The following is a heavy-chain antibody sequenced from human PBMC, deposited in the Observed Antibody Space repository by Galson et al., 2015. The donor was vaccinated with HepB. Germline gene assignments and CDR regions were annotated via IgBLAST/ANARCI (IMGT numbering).Heavy chain of an antibody. CDR3: ASGGGSSGYYYRGFDY. CDR1: GGTFSSYA. CDR2: IIPIFGTA. V-gene: IGHV1-69*13. D-gene: IGHD3-22*01. Sequence: SVKVSCKASGGTFSSYAISWVRQAPGQGLEWMGGIIPIFGTANYAQKFQGRVTITADESTSTAYMELSSLRSEDTAVYYCASGGGSSGYYYRGFDYWGQGTLVTVSS. J-gene: IGHJ4*02.